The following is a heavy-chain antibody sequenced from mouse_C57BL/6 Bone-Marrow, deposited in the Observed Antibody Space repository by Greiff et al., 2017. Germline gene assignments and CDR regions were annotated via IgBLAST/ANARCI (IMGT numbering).Heavy chain of an antibody. J-gene: IGHJ3*01. D-gene: IGHD4-1*01. V-gene: IGHV1-50*01. CDR2: IDPSDSYT. CDR1: GYTFTSYW. CDR3: ARRVTGTPFAY. Sequence: VQLQESGAELVKPGASVKLSCKASGYTFTSYWMQWVKQRPGQGLEWIGEIDPSDSYTNYNQKFKGKATLTVDTSSSTAYMQLSSLTSEDSAVYYCARRVTGTPFAYWGQGTLVTVSA.